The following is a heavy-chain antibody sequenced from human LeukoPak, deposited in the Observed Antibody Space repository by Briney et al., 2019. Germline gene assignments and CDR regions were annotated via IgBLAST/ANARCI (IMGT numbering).Heavy chain of an antibody. CDR2: ITPIFRTP. J-gene: IGHJ4*02. CDR3: ARGWLAETTVVTPYNY. D-gene: IGHD2-21*02. V-gene: IGHV1-69*13. CDR1: GGTFSSTT. Sequence: SVNVSCKASGGTFSSTTINWVRQAPGQGLEWMGGITPIFRTPNYAQKFQGRVTITAVESMSTAYMELSSLRSEDTAVYYCARGWLAETTVVTPYNYWGQGTLVTVSS.